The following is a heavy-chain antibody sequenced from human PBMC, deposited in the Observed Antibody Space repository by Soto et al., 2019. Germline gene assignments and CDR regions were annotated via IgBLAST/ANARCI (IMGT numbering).Heavy chain of an antibody. J-gene: IGHJ4*02. CDR1: GFTFSSYW. CDR3: ARDPYSSSWPLPFYFDY. Sequence: PGGSLRLSCAASGFTFSSYWMSWVRQAPGKGLEWVANIKQDGSEKYYVDSVKGRFTISRDNAKNSLYLQMNSLRAEDTAVYYCARDPYSSSWPLPFYFDYWGQGTLVTVSS. CDR2: IKQDGSEK. D-gene: IGHD6-13*01. V-gene: IGHV3-7*05.